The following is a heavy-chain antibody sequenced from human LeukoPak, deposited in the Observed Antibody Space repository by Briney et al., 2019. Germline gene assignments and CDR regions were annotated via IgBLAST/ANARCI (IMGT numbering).Heavy chain of an antibody. CDR2: ISSSGSTL. D-gene: IGHD6-19*01. V-gene: IGHV3-48*03. J-gene: IGHJ4*02. Sequence: PGGSLRLSCTASGFTFSSYEMNWVRQAPGKGLEWVSYISSSGSTLYYADSVQGRFTISRDNAKNSLYLQMNSLRAEDTAAYYGGRDINKGGCFLGRDYLDYGAQGPLATVS. CDR1: GFTFSSYE. CDR3: GRDINKGGCFLGRDYLDY.